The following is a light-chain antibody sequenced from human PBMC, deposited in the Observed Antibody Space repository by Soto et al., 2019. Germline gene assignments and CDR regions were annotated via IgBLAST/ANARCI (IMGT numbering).Light chain of an antibody. CDR1: QSVGNN. CDR3: QQYNDWPPIT. CDR2: YAS. V-gene: IGKV3-15*01. Sequence: EIMMTQSPGTLSMSPGERATLSCRASQSVGNNLAWYQQKPGQVPRLLIYYASTRATGIPARFSGSGSGTEFTLTISSLQSEDFALYYCQQYNDWPPITFGQGTRLEIK. J-gene: IGKJ5*01.